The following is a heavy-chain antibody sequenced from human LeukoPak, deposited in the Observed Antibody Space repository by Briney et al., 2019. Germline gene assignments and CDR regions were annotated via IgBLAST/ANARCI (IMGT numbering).Heavy chain of an antibody. CDR2: TYYSGST. V-gene: IGHV4-59*01. CDR3: ARRAGYSSS. D-gene: IGHD6-13*01. J-gene: IGHJ2*01. CDR1: GGSISSYY. Sequence: SETLSLTCTVSGGSISSYYWSWIRQPPGKGLEWIGYTYYSGSTNYNPSLKSRVTISVDTSKNQYSLKLSSVTAADTAVYYCARRAGYSSSWGRGTLVTVSS.